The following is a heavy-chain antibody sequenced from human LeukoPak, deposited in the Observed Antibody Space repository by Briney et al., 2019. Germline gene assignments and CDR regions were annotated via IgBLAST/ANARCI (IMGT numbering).Heavy chain of an antibody. J-gene: IGHJ4*02. D-gene: IGHD3-22*01. Sequence: SESLSLTCTVSGGSISSSSYYWGWIRPPPGKGLEWIGCIYYSGSTYYNPSLKSRVTIPVDTSKNQFSLKLSSVNAADTAVYYCARLAVSSSGYRISHFDYWGQGTLVTVSS. CDR2: IYYSGST. CDR1: GGSISSSSYY. V-gene: IGHV4-39*01. CDR3: ARLAVSSSGYRISHFDY.